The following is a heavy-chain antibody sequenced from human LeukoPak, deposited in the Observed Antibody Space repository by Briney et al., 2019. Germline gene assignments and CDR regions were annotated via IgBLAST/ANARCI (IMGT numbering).Heavy chain of an antibody. Sequence: GGSLRLSCAASGFTFSDYYMSWIRQAPGKGLEWVSYISSSGSTIYYADSVKGRFTISRDNAKNSLYLQMNSLRAEDTAVYYCARDEMRPRHAFDIWGQGTMVTVSS. CDR1: GFTFSDYY. CDR3: ARDEMRPRHAFDI. V-gene: IGHV3-11*01. J-gene: IGHJ3*02. CDR2: ISSSGSTI.